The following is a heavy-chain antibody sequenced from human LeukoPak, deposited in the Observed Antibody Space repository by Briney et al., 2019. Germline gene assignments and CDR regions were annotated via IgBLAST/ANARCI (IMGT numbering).Heavy chain of an antibody. V-gene: IGHV4-34*01. CDR2: INHSGRT. Sequence: SETLSLTCAVNGGSFNIYYWTWIRQSPGKGLEWIGEINHSGRTNYSPSLKSRVTISIDTSKNQFSLNLASMTAADTAVYYCARQHRSTMVRGVIIGWFDPWGQGTLVTVSS. CDR3: ARQHRSTMVRGVIIGWFDP. CDR1: GGSFNIYY. J-gene: IGHJ5*02. D-gene: IGHD3-10*01.